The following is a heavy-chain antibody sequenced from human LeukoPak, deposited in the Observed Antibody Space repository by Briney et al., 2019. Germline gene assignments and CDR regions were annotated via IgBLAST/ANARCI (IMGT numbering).Heavy chain of an antibody. Sequence: PSETLSLTCTVSGASVSSEGSSWSWIRPHPGNCLEWIGYIYYSGSTYYNPSLKSRAIISSDTSENQFSLNLSSVTAADTAVYYCARAVLRISIFGMIDVWGQGTTVTVSS. V-gene: IGHV4-31*03. CDR2: IYYSGST. D-gene: IGHD3-3*01. CDR3: ARAVLRISIFGMIDV. CDR1: GASVSSEGSS. J-gene: IGHJ6*02.